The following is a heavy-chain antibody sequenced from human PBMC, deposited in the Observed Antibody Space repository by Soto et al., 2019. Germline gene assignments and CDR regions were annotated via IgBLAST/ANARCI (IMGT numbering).Heavy chain of an antibody. CDR3: ARDLYGPGRGCFDP. V-gene: IGHV3-21*01. CDR1: GFTFSSYS. D-gene: IGHD3-10*01. Sequence: EVQLVESGGGLVKPGGSLRLSCAASGFTFSSYSMNWVRQAPGKGLEWVSSISSSSSYIYYADSVKGRFTISRDNAKNALYLQMNSLRAEDTAVYYCARDLYGPGRGCFDPWGQGTLVTVSS. CDR2: ISSSSSYI. J-gene: IGHJ5*02.